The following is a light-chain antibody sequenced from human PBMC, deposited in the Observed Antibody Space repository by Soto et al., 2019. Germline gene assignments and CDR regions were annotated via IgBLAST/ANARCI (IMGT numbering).Light chain of an antibody. CDR2: KIS. J-gene: IGKJ2*01. Sequence: DVVMTQFPLSLSVIPGQPASISCRSSQSPVTSDGNTYLNWFHQRPGQSPRRLIYKISNRDSGVPDRFSGSGSGTEFTLKISRVEAEDVGIYYCMQGTSWPYTFGQGTKLEI. CDR3: MQGTSWPYT. CDR1: QSPVTSDGNTY. V-gene: IGKV2-30*01.